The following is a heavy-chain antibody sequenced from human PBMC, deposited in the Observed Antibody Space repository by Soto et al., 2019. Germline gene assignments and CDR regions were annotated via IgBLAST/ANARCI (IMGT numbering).Heavy chain of an antibody. J-gene: IGHJ4*01. CDR3: AGDRGGLRFLEWLFAFDY. D-gene: IGHD3-3*01. CDR1: GYTFTSYG. Sequence: QVQLVQSGAEVKKPGASVKVSCKASGYTFTSYGISWVRQAPGQGLEWMGWISAYNGNTNYAQKLQGRVTMTTDTSTSTAYMELRSLRSDDTAVYYCAGDRGGLRFLEWLFAFDYWGHGTLVTVSS. CDR2: ISAYNGNT. V-gene: IGHV1-18*01.